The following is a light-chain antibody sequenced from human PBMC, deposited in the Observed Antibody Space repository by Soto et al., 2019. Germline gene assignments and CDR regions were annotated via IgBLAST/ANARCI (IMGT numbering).Light chain of an antibody. CDR3: MQGTYRRT. Sequence: DIVMTQSPLSLPVTLGQPASISCRSSQSLVHSDGNTYLNWFQQRPGQSPRRLIYRVSNRDSGVPDRFSGSGSATDFTLKISRVEAEDVGVYYCMQGTYRRTFGQGTKVDTK. CDR1: QSLVHSDGNTY. V-gene: IGKV2-30*02. J-gene: IGKJ1*01. CDR2: RVS.